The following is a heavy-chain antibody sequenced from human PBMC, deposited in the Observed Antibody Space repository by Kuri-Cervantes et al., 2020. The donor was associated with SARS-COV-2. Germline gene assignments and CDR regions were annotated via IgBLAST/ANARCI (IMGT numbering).Heavy chain of an antibody. CDR2: ISSSSSTI. V-gene: IGHV3-48*02. J-gene: IGHJ6*02. Sequence: GESLKISCAASGFTFSSYSMNWVRQAPGKGLEWVSYISSSSSTIYYADSVKGRFTISRYNAKNSLYLQMNSLRDEDTAVYYCARDLLNVWSGYYYYYGMDVWGQGTTVTVSS. CDR1: GFTFSSYS. CDR3: ARDLLNVWSGYYYYYGMDV. D-gene: IGHD3-3*01.